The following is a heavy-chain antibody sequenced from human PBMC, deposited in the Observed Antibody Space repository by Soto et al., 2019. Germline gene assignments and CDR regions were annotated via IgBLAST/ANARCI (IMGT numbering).Heavy chain of an antibody. J-gene: IGHJ5*02. D-gene: IGHD3-3*01. Sequence: GGSLRLSCAASGFTFRSYAMNWVRQASGKGLEWVSVIDGSGGSTYYADSVKGRFTISRDNSRNTLYLQMNSLRAEDTAVYYCARDSRYYDFWSGYYDNWFDPWGQGTLVTVSS. V-gene: IGHV3-23*01. CDR1: GFTFRSYA. CDR3: ARDSRYYDFWSGYYDNWFDP. CDR2: IDGSGGST.